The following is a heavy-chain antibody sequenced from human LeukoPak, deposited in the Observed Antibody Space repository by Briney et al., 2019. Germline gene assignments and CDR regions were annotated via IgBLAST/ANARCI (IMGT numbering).Heavy chain of an antibody. D-gene: IGHD3-22*01. Sequence: GSLRLSCAASGFTFSSYAMSWVRQAPGKGLEWVSAISGSGGSTHYADSVKGRFTISRDNSKNTLYLQMNSLRAEDTAVYYCAKDLAITMIPYYFDYWGQGTLVTVSS. CDR3: AKDLAITMIPYYFDY. V-gene: IGHV3-23*01. J-gene: IGHJ4*02. CDR1: GFTFSSYA. CDR2: ISGSGGST.